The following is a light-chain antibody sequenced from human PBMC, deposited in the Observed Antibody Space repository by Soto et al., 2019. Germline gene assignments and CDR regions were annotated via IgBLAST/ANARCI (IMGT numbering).Light chain of an antibody. CDR2: GAS. J-gene: IGKJ1*01. CDR3: QEYGTSRT. V-gene: IGKV3-20*01. Sequence: EIVMTQSPATLSVSPGERATLSCRASQSVSINLAWYQQKPGQAPRLLIYGASNTAPGIPDRFSGSGSGTDFTLTISRLEPEDFAVYYCQEYGTSRTFGQGTKVDIK. CDR1: QSVSIN.